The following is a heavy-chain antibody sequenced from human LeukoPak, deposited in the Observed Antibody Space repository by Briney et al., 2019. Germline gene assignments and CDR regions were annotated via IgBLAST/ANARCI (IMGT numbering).Heavy chain of an antibody. CDR3: AREYCSTTRCYMADY. CDR2: ISGYNGNT. D-gene: IGHD2-2*01. V-gene: IGHV1-18*01. Sequence: ASVKVSCKASGYRFTSYGISWVRRAPGQGLKWMGWISGYNGNTNYAQKLQGRVTMTTDTSTSTAYMELRSLRSDDTAVYYCAREYCSTTRCYMADYWGQGTLVTVSS. J-gene: IGHJ4*02. CDR1: GYRFTSYG.